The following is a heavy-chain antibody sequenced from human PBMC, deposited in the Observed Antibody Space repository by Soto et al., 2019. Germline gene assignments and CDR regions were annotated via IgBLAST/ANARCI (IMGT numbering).Heavy chain of an antibody. Sequence: SGPTLVNPTQTLTLTCTFSGFSLSTSGMCVSWIRQPPGKALEWLARIDWDDDKYYSTSLKTRLTISKDTSKNQVVLTMTNMDPVDTATYYCARSIFALRAEYFQHWGQGTLVTVSS. CDR2: IDWDDDK. CDR3: ARSIFALRAEYFQH. V-gene: IGHV2-70*11. CDR1: GFSLSTSGMC. J-gene: IGHJ1*01.